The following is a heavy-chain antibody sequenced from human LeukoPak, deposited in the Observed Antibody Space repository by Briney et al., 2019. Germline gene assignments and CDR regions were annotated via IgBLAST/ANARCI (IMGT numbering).Heavy chain of an antibody. CDR2: IIPIFGTA. V-gene: IGHV1-69*13. CDR3: ASSNITMVRGVDIVHYWYFDL. Sequence: SVKVSCKASGGTFSSYAISWVRQAPGQGLEWMGGIIPIFGTANYAQKFQGRVTITADESTSTAYMELSSLRSEDTAVYYCASSNITMVRGVDIVHYWYFDLWGRGTLVTVSS. D-gene: IGHD3-10*01. CDR1: GGTFSSYA. J-gene: IGHJ2*01.